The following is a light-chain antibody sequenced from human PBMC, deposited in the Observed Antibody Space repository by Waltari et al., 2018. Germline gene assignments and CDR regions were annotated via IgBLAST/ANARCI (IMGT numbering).Light chain of an antibody. CDR3: QQSYSTPWT. V-gene: IGKV1-39*01. J-gene: IGKJ1*01. Sequence: DIQMTQSPSSLSASIGDRVTITFRASQSISTYLNWYQQKPGKVPKLLIYGASTLQSGVPSRVSASGSGTHFTLTISSLQPEDVATYYCQQSYSTPWTFGQGTKVEIK. CDR1: QSISTY. CDR2: GAS.